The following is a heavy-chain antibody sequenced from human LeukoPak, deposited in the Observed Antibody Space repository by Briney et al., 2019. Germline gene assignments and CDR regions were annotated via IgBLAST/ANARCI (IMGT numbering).Heavy chain of an antibody. CDR3: AREMGSYRNFDY. D-gene: IGHD1-26*01. CDR1: GYTFTGYY. V-gene: IGHV1-2*02. J-gene: IGHJ4*02. Sequence: ASVKVSCKASGYTFTGYYMHWVRQAPGQGREWMGWINPNSGGTNYAQKFQGRVTMTRDTSISTAYMELSRLRSDDTAVYYCAREMGSYRNFDYWGQGTLVTVSS. CDR2: INPNSGGT.